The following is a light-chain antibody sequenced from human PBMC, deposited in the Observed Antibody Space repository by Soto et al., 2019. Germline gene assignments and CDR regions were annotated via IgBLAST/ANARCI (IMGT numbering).Light chain of an antibody. J-gene: IGLJ3*02. CDR2: EDN. CDR1: SGSIASNY. CDR3: QSYDSGNWV. V-gene: IGLV6-57*01. Sequence: NFMLTQPHSVSESPGKTVTISCTRSSGSIASNYVQWYQQRPGSSPPTVIYEDNQRPSGVPDRFSGSIDSSSNSASLTVSGLKTEDEAAYSCQSYDSGNWVFGGGTKLTVL.